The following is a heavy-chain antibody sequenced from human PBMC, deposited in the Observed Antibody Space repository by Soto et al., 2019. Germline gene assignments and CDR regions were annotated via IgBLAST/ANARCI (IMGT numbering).Heavy chain of an antibody. J-gene: IGHJ4*02. CDR3: ARVRYSDNWHGLIDF. D-gene: IGHD4-4*01. Sequence: SDTLSLPCTVSGGSISSGAFSWSWIRQPPGRGLEWIGYIYHSGSTYYIPSLRSRVAISMDRAKNQFSLHLSSVTAEDTAVYFCARVRYSDNWHGLIDFWGLGTLVTVSS. CDR1: GGSISSGAFS. V-gene: IGHV4-30-2*01. CDR2: IYHSGST.